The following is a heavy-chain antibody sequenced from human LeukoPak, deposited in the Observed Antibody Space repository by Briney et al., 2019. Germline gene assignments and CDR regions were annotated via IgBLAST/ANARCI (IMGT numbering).Heavy chain of an antibody. J-gene: IGHJ3*02. CDR1: GYSFTTYG. V-gene: IGHV1-18*01. D-gene: IGHD2-15*01. Sequence: GASVKVSCKASGYSFTTYGISWVRQAPGQGLEWMGWISAYNGNTNYAQKLQGRVTMTTDTSTSTAYMELRSLRSDDTAVYYCARALVFEDAFDIWGQGTMVTVSS. CDR2: ISAYNGNT. CDR3: ARALVFEDAFDI.